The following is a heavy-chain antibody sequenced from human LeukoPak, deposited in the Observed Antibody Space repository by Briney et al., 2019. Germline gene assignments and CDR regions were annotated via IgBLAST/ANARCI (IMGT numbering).Heavy chain of an antibody. V-gene: IGHV5-51*01. CDR1: GYTFTSYW. D-gene: IGHD2-2*01. J-gene: IGHJ5*02. CDR3: ARLPRLYCSSTSCYGFDP. Sequence: GESLKISCKGSGYTFTSYWIGWVRQIPGKGLEWMGIIYAGDSDTRYSPSFQGQVTISAEKSISTAYLQWSSLKASDAAMYYCARLPRLYCSSTSCYGFDPWGQGTLVTVSS. CDR2: IYAGDSDT.